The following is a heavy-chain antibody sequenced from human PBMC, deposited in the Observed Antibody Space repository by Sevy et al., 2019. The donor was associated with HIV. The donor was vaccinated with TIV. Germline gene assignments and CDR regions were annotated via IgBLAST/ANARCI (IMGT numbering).Heavy chain of an antibody. D-gene: IGHD4-17*01. J-gene: IGHJ5*02. V-gene: IGHV3-23*01. CDR3: VKGLRGTTTNDWFDP. CDR1: GFPFSSYA. CDR2: ISGSGGSA. Sequence: GGSLRLSCAASGFPFSSYAMSWVRQAPGKGLEWVSTISGSGGSAYYADSVKGRFTISRDNSKNTLFLQMHSLRAEDTDVYSCVKGLRGTTTNDWFDPWGQGTLVTVSS.